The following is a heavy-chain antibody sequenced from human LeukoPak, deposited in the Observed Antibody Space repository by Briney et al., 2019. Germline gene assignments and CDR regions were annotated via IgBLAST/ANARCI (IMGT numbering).Heavy chain of an antibody. D-gene: IGHD3-16*02. J-gene: IGHJ4*02. CDR3: ARLYYDYVWGSYRYGRSDY. Sequence: GASVKVSCKASGYTFTSYDINWVRQATGQGLEWMGWMNPNSGNTGYAQKFQGRVTMTRNTSISTAYMELSSLRSEDTAVYYCARLYYDYVWGSYRYGRSDYWGQGTLVTVSS. CDR2: MNPNSGNT. CDR1: GYTFTSYD. V-gene: IGHV1-8*01.